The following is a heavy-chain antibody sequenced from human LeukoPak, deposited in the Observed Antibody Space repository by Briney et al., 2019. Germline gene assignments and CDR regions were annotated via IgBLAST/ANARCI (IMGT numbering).Heavy chain of an antibody. CDR1: GFTFSSYG. J-gene: IGHJ5*02. CDR3: ARDRSVVVAAYWFDP. CDR2: IWYDGSNK. V-gene: IGHV3-33*01. Sequence: GGSLRLSCAASGFTFSSYGMHWVRQAPGKGQEWVAVIWYDGSNKYYADSVKGRFTISRDNSKNTLYLQMNSLRAEDTAVYYCARDRSVVVAAYWFDPWGQGTLVTVSS. D-gene: IGHD2-15*01.